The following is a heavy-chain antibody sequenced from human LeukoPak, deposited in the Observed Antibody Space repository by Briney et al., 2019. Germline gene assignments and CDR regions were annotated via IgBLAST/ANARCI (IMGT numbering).Heavy chain of an antibody. J-gene: IGHJ6*03. CDR3: AGTYSYGYYYYMDV. D-gene: IGHD5-18*01. V-gene: IGHV4-61*08. CDR2: IYYSGST. CDR1: GGSISSGGYS. Sequence: PSETLSLTCAVSGGSISSGGYSWSWIRQPPGKGLEWIGYIYYSGSTNYNPSLKSRVTISVDTSKNQFSLKLSSVTAADTAVYYCAGTYSYGYYYYMDVWGKGTTVTISS.